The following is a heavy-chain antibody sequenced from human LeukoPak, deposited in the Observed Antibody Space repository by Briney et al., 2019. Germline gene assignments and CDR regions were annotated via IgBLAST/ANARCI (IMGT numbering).Heavy chain of an antibody. CDR3: ARDFNRRAFDI. CDR1: GGTFSSYA. D-gene: IGHD1-14*01. CDR2: IIPIFGTA. Sequence: ASVKVSCKASGGTFSSYAISWVRQAPGQGLEWMGGIIPIFGTANYAQKFQGRVTITTDESTSTAYMELSSLRSDDTAVYYCARDFNRRAFDIWGQGTMVTVSS. V-gene: IGHV1-69*05. J-gene: IGHJ3*02.